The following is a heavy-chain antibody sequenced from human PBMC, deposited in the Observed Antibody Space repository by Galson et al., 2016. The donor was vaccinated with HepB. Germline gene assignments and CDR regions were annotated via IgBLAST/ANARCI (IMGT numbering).Heavy chain of an antibody. CDR2: ISAYNGDT. J-gene: IGHJ4*02. Sequence: SVKASCKASGYTFTTYGVSWVRQAPGQGLAWMGWISAYNGDTNYAHEVQGRVTMTTDTSTSTAYMELRSLRSDDTAIYYCARDRPTIFGVQPPFDYWGQGTLVTVSS. CDR3: ARDRPTIFGVQPPFDY. D-gene: IGHD3-3*01. V-gene: IGHV1-18*04. CDR1: GYTFTTYG.